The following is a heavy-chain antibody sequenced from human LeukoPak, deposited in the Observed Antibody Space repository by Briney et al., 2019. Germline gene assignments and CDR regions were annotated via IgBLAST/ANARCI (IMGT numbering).Heavy chain of an antibody. V-gene: IGHV3-30*18. Sequence: PGRSLRLSCAVSGFSFRNYGMHWVRQAPGKGLEWLALISYDGNSKYYADSVKGRFTVSRDNPRNTLYLQMNSLRAEDTAVYYCAKGSAQYCGGDCYSGAASYFFDYWGQGTLVTVSS. CDR3: AKGSAQYCGGDCYSGAASYFFDY. CDR2: ISYDGNSK. CDR1: GFSFRNYG. J-gene: IGHJ4*02. D-gene: IGHD2-21*02.